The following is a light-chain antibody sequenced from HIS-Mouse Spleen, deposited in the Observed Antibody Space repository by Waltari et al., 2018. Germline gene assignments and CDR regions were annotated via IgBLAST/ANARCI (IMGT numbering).Light chain of an antibody. CDR2: RNN. CDR1: SSNIGSNY. J-gene: IGLJ3*02. CDR3: AAWDDSLSGPV. Sequence: QSVLTQPPSASGTPGQRVTISCSGSSSNIGSNYEYWYQQLPGTAPKLLISRNNRRTSGVPDRFSGSKAGTSASLAIRGVRSEDEADYYCAAWDDSLSGPVFGGGTKLAVL. V-gene: IGLV1-47*01.